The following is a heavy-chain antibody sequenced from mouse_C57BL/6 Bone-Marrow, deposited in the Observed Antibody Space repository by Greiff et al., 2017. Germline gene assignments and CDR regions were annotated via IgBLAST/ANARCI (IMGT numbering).Heavy chain of an antibody. Sequence: DVKLVESGGGLVQPKGSLKLSCAASGFSFNTYAMNWVRQAPGKGLEWVARIRSKSNNYATYYADSVKDRFTISSDDSESMLYLQMNNLKTEDTAMYYCVRFLYGYYYAMYYWGRGTSVTVSS. V-gene: IGHV10-1*01. CDR2: IRSKSNNYAT. CDR1: GFSFNTYA. J-gene: IGHJ4*01. CDR3: VRFLYGYYYAMYY. D-gene: IGHD2-2*01.